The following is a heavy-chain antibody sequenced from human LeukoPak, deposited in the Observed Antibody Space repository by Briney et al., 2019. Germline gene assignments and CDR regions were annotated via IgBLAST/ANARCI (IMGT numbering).Heavy chain of an antibody. V-gene: IGHV4-4*09. CDR2: ILTSGST. CDR1: GGSISNYY. J-gene: IGHJ5*02. Sequence: PSETLSLTCTVSGGSISNYYWNWIRQSPGKGLEWIGYILTSGSTHHNPSLTSRISLSVDTSKDQFSLKLSSVTAADTAVYYCARRVISEFSIDKGNWLDPWGQGTLVTVSS. CDR3: ARRVISEFSIDKGNWLDP. D-gene: IGHD3-3*02.